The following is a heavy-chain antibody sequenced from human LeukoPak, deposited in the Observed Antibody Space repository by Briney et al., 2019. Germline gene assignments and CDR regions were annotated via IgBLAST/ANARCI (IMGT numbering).Heavy chain of an antibody. V-gene: IGHV4-59*01. D-gene: IGHD5-12*01. J-gene: IGHJ4*02. CDR3: ARDGYSGNDGL. CDR2: IYYSGST. CDR1: GGSISSYY. Sequence: SETLSLTCTVSGGSISSYYWSWIRQPPGKGLEWIGYIYYSGSTHYNPSLKSRVTISVDTSKNQFSLKLSSVTAADTAVYYCARDGYSGNDGLWGQGTLVTVSS.